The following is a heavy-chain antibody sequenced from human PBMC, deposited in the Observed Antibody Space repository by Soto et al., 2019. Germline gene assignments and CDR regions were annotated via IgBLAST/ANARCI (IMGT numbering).Heavy chain of an antibody. V-gene: IGHV3-74*01. Sequence: EVQLVESGGGLVQPGGSLRLSCAGSGFTFSNYWMHWVPQAPGKGLEWVSRIDHDGPTDYADSVRCRFTISRDNAENTLYLQMNSLRPEDTAVYYCVRDSHGDYWGQGTLVTVSS. CDR3: VRDSHGDY. CDR1: GFTFSNYW. J-gene: IGHJ4*02. CDR2: IDHDGPT.